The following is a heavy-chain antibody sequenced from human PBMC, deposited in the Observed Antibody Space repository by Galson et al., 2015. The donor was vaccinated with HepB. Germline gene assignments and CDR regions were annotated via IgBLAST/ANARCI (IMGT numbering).Heavy chain of an antibody. D-gene: IGHD6-19*01. J-gene: IGHJ4*02. CDR3: ARDLGGYQWLVGGWYYFDY. CDR1: GFTFSSYS. Sequence: SLRLSCAASGFTFSSYSMNWVRQAPGKGLEWVSYISSSSSTIYYADSVKGRFTISRDNAKNSLYLQMSSLRDEDTAVYYCARDLGGYQWLVGGWYYFDYWGQGTLVTVSS. CDR2: ISSSSSTI. V-gene: IGHV3-48*02.